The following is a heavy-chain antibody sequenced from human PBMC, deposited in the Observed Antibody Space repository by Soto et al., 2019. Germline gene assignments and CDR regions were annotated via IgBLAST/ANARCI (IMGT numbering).Heavy chain of an antibody. CDR2: INPNSGGT. V-gene: IGHV1-2*02. CDR3: ARALVRFLDWIPENYYYGMDV. J-gene: IGHJ6*02. Sequence: ASVKVSCKASGHTFSAYYIHWVRQAPGQGLEWMGWINPNSGGTNYAQKFQGRVTMTRDTSSRTVYMELSRLRSDDTAVYYCARALVRFLDWIPENYYYGMDVWGQGTTVTVSS. D-gene: IGHD3-3*01. CDR1: GHTFSAYY.